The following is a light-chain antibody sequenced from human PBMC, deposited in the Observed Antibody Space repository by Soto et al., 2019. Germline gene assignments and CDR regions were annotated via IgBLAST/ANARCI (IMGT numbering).Light chain of an antibody. V-gene: IGLV1-40*01. CDR2: GNS. Sequence: QSVLTQPPSVYGAPGQRVTISCTGSRSNIGAGYDVHWYQQLPGTAPKLLIFGNSNRPSGVPDRFSGSKSGTSASLAITGLQAEDEADYYCQSYDSSPAGVVFGGGTKLTVL. CDR1: RSNIGAGYD. CDR3: QSYDSSPAGVV. J-gene: IGLJ2*01.